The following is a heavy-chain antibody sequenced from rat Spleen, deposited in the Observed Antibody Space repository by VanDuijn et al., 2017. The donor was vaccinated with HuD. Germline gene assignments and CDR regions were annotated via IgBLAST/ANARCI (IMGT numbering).Heavy chain of an antibody. CDR2: ISTGGVNT. CDR3: STAGSGLDYYYAGGFDY. CDR1: GLTFSNYG. J-gene: IGHJ2*01. D-gene: IGHD1-6*01. Sequence: EVQLVESGGGLVQPGRSLKLSCAASGLTFSNYGMHWIRQAPTEGLEWVAYISTGGVNTYYRDSVKGRFTVSRDNARSTLSLQMDSLRSEDTATYYCSTAGSGLDYYYAGGFDYWGQGVMVTVSS. V-gene: IGHV5-19*01.